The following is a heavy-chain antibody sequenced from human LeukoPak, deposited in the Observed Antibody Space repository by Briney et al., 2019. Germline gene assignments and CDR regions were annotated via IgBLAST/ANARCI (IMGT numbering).Heavy chain of an antibody. CDR1: GFTFSSYG. CDR3: ARAGKSGGTTEYYFDS. J-gene: IGHJ4*02. Sequence: GRSLRLSCVASGFTFSSYGMHWVRQAPGKGLEWVAIICFNGSNKYYGQPVKGRFTISRDNSKNTLGLQMSSLRVEDTAVYYCARAGKSGGTTEYYFDSWGQGTLVTVSS. CDR2: ICFNGSNK. V-gene: IGHV3-33*01. D-gene: IGHD2/OR15-2a*01.